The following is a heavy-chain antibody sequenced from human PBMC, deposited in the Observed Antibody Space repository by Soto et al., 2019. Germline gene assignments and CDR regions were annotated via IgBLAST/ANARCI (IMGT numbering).Heavy chain of an antibody. CDR2: IWYDGSNK. Sequence: GGSLSLSCAASGFTFSSYGMHWVRQAPGKGLEWVAVIWYDGSNKYYADSVKGRFTISRDNSKNTLYLQMNSLRAEDTAVYYCARENDAFDIWGQGTMVTVSS. CDR1: GFTFSSYG. CDR3: ARENDAFDI. J-gene: IGHJ3*02. V-gene: IGHV3-33*01.